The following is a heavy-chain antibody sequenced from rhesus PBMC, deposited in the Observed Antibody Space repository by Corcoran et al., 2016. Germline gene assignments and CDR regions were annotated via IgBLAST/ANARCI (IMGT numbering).Heavy chain of an antibody. Sequence: QVQLQESGPGLVKPSETLSLTCAVSGGSFSSYWWLCIRQPPGKGLEWIGEINGNSGSTNYNPSLKSRVTISKDASKNQFSLKLSSVTAADTAVYYCARGGDYSLDAFDFWGQGPRVTVSS. D-gene: IGHD3-34*01. CDR2: INGNSGST. J-gene: IGHJ3*01. V-gene: IGHV4-80*01. CDR3: ARGGDYSLDAFDF. CDR1: GGSFSSYW.